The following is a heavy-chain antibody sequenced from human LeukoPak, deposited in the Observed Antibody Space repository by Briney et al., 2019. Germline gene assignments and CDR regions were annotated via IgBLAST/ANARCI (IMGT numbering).Heavy chain of an antibody. CDR3: ARQGYSYAPGFDY. CDR1: GYSFTGYW. J-gene: IGHJ4*02. CDR2: IYPGDSDT. D-gene: IGHD5-18*01. V-gene: IGHV5-51*01. Sequence: GESLKISCKGSGYSFTGYWNGWVRQMPGKGLERMGIIYPGDSDTRYSPSFQGQVTISADKSISTAYLQWSSLKASDTAMYYCARQGYSYAPGFDYWGQGTLVTVSS.